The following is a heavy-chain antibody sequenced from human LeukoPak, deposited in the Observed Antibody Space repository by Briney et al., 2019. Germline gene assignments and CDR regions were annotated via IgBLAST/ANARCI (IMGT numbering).Heavy chain of an antibody. J-gene: IGHJ6*02. V-gene: IGHV3-23*01. D-gene: IGHD6-19*01. CDR1: GGSISSYY. CDR3: AKDAGGDSSGWYNRWGHYYYGMDV. Sequence: ETLSLTCTVSGGSISSYYWSWVRQAPGKGLEWVSAISGSGGSTYYADSVKGRFTISRDNSKNTLYLQMNSLRAGDTAVYYCAKDAGGDSSGWYNRWGHYYYGMDVWGQGTTVTVSS. CDR2: ISGSGGST.